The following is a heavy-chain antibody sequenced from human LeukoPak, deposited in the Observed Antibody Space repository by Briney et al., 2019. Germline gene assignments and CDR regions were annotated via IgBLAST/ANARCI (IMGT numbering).Heavy chain of an antibody. CDR1: GGSISSNGYY. J-gene: IGHJ5*02. V-gene: IGHV4-39*07. Sequence: SETLSLTCTVSGGSISSNGYYWGWIRQSPGEGLEWIGNIYYSGITYYNASLESRVTISVDTSKNQFSLRLSSVTAADTAVYYCARDQTYYYDSSGLNWFDPWGQGTLVTVSS. D-gene: IGHD3-22*01. CDR3: ARDQTYYYDSSGLNWFDP. CDR2: IYYSGIT.